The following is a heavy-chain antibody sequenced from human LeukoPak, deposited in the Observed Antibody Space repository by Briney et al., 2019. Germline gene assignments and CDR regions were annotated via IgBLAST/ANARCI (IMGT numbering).Heavy chain of an antibody. CDR3: ARERGYSYGIDY. V-gene: IGHV3-53*01. J-gene: IGHJ4*02. CDR1: GFTVSSNY. Sequence: GGSLRLSCAASGFTVSSNYMSWVRQAPGKGLERVSVIYSGGSTYYADSVKGRFTISRDNSKNTLYLQMNSLRAEDTAVYYCARERGYSYGIDYWGQGTLVTVSS. CDR2: IYSGGST. D-gene: IGHD5-18*01.